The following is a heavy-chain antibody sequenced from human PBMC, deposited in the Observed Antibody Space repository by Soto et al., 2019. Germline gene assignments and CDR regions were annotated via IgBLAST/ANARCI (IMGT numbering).Heavy chain of an antibody. D-gene: IGHD3-3*01. CDR2: IWYDGSNK. J-gene: IGHJ6*02. CDR1: GFTFSSYG. CDR3: AREVLRFLDTYYYYGMDV. Sequence: PGGSLRLSCAASGFTFSSYGMHWVRQAPGKGLEWVAVIWYDGSNKYYADSVKGRFTISRDNSKNTLYLQMNSLRAEDTAVYYCAREVLRFLDTYYYYGMDVWGQGTTVTVSS. V-gene: IGHV3-33*01.